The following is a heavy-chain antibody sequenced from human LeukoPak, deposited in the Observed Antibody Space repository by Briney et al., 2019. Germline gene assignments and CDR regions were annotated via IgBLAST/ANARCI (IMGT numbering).Heavy chain of an antibody. CDR3: AKWGMGQLLRFAPNWFDP. V-gene: IGHV3-23*01. D-gene: IGHD2-2*01. CDR1: GFTFSSYA. Sequence: GGSLRLSCAASGFTFSSYAMSWVRQAPGKGLEWVSAISGSGGSTYYADSVKGRFTISRDNSKNTLYLQMNSLRAEDTAVYYCAKWGMGQLLRFAPNWFDPWGQGTLATVSS. J-gene: IGHJ5*02. CDR2: ISGSGGST.